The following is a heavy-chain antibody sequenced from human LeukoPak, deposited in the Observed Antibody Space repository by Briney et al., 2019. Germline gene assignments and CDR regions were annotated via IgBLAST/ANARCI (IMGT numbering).Heavy chain of an antibody. V-gene: IGHV4-59*08. CDR2: IYYSGST. CDR1: GGSISSYY. J-gene: IGHJ4*02. D-gene: IGHD1-26*01. CDR3: AGSYSGSYQLFDY. Sequence: ASETLSLTCTVSGGSISSYYWSWIRQPPGKGLEWIGYIYYSGSTNYNPSPKSRVTISVDTSKNQFSLKLSFVTAADTAVYYCAGSYSGSYQLFDYWGQGTLVTVSS.